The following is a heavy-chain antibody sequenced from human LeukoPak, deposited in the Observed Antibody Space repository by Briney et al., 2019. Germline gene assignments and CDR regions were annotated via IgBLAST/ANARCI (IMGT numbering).Heavy chain of an antibody. CDR1: GFTFSSYW. J-gene: IGHJ4*02. D-gene: IGHD6-13*01. Sequence: GGSLRLSCAASGFTFSSYWMSWVRQAPGKGLEWVANIKQDGSEKYYVDSVKGRFTISRDNAKNSLYLQMNSLRAEDTAVYYCAIPYSSSWYPLFDYWGQGTLVTVSS. CDR2: IKQDGSEK. V-gene: IGHV3-7*01. CDR3: AIPYSSSWYPLFDY.